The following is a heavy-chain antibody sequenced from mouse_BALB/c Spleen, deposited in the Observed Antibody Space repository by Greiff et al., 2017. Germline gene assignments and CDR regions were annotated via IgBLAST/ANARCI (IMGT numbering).Heavy chain of an antibody. J-gene: IGHJ4*01. CDR3: ARQGSDGYSYAMDY. Sequence: DVHLVESGGGLVKPGGSLKLSCAASGFTFSSYAMSWVRQTPEKRLEWVATISSGGSYTYYPDSVKGRFTISRDNAKNTLYLQMSSLRSEDTAMYYCARQGSDGYSYAMDYWGQGTSVTVSS. D-gene: IGHD2-3*01. V-gene: IGHV5-9-3*01. CDR1: GFTFSSYA. CDR2: ISSGGSYT.